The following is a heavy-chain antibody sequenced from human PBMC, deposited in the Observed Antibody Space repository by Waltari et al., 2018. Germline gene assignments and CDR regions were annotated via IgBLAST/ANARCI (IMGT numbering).Heavy chain of an antibody. J-gene: IGHJ6*03. Sequence: QGQLVESGGGVVQPGRSLRLSCEVSGFSFRTYPMHWVRQAPGKGLDWVAVVSFDENISYYADSVKGRFTISRDNSESTLYLQMNSLRAEDTAVYFCARDPRGDASFYYHMDVWGRGTTVTVSS. CDR2: VSFDENIS. V-gene: IGHV3-30-3*01. CDR1: GFSFRTYP. D-gene: IGHD2-2*01. CDR3: ARDPRGDASFYYHMDV.